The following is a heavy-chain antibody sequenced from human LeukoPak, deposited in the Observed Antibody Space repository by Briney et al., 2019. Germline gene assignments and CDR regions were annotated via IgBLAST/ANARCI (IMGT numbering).Heavy chain of an antibody. CDR3: ARRGSGDAFDI. J-gene: IGHJ3*02. CDR2: IYYSGST. Sequence: PSETLSLTCTVSGGSISSSSYYRGWIRQPPGKGLEWIGSIYYSGSTYYNPSLKSRVTISVDTSKNQFSLKLSSVTAADTAVYYCARRGSGDAFDIWGRGTMVTVSS. CDR1: GGSISSSSYY. V-gene: IGHV4-39*01. D-gene: IGHD3-10*01.